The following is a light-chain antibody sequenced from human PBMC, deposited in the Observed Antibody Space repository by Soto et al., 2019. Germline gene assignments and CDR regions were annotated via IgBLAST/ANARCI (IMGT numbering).Light chain of an antibody. V-gene: IGKV1-39*01. CDR2: AAS. CDR3: QQSYSAPPLT. J-gene: IGKJ4*01. Sequence: IQMTQSPSSLSASAGDRVTITCRASQSISKYLNWYQQKPGKAPKLLIYAASSLHSGVPSRFSGSGSGTDFTLTISSLQPEDFATYYCQQSYSAPPLTFGGGTNVEFK. CDR1: QSISKY.